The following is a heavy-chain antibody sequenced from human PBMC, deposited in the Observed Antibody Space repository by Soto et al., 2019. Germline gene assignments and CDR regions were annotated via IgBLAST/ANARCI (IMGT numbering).Heavy chain of an antibody. V-gene: IGHV1-69*13. Sequence: SVKVSCKPSGGTFTNYAFSWVRQAPGQGLEWMGGIIPIFGTPDYAQNFQGRVTITADESTRTASMELSSLRSDDTAVYYCARERSVGYCSTTTCPKPFYYYAMDVWGQGTTVTVSS. D-gene: IGHD2-2*01. CDR3: ARERSVGYCSTTTCPKPFYYYAMDV. CDR2: IIPIFGTP. J-gene: IGHJ6*02. CDR1: GGTFTNYA.